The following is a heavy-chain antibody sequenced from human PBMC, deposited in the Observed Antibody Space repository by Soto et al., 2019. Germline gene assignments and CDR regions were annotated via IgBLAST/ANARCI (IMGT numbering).Heavy chain of an antibody. Sequence: QVQLQESGPGLVKPSQTLSLTCTVSSGSISSGDYYWSWIRQPPGKGLEWIGYIYYSGSTYYNPSLKSRVTISVDTSKNQFSLKLSSVTAADTAVYYCARGPDYGDYYVDYFDYWGQGTLVTVSS. CDR2: IYYSGST. D-gene: IGHD4-17*01. CDR1: SGSISSGDYY. V-gene: IGHV4-30-4*01. J-gene: IGHJ4*02. CDR3: ARGPDYGDYYVDYFDY.